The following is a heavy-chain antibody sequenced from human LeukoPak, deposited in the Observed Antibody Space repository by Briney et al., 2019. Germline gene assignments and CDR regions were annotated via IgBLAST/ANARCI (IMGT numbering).Heavy chain of an antibody. J-gene: IGHJ6*02. CDR3: ARLNCSGGNCYYHSYGLDV. CDR1: GGSISSHY. CDR2: IHHTGYT. D-gene: IGHD2-15*01. Sequence: TLSLTCTVSGGSISSHYWSWTRQAPGKGLEWIGYIHHTGYTNYNPSLKSRVTIFLDTSMSQVSLKLTSVTAADTAVYYCARLNCSGGNCYYHSYGLDVWGQGTMVTVSS. V-gene: IGHV4-59*08.